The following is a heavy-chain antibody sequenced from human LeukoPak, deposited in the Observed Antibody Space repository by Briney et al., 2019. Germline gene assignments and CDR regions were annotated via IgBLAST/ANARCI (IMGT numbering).Heavy chain of an antibody. V-gene: IGHV1-2*02. CDR1: GYTFTGYY. CDR2: INPNSGGT. J-gene: IGHJ4*02. D-gene: IGHD3-10*01. Sequence: ASVKVSCKASGYTFTGYYMHWVRQAPGQGLEWMGWINPNSGGTNYAQKFQGRVTMIRDTSISTAYMELSRLRSDDTAVYYCARDLARFGEAQYYFDYWGQGALVTVSS. CDR3: ARDLARFGEAQYYFDY.